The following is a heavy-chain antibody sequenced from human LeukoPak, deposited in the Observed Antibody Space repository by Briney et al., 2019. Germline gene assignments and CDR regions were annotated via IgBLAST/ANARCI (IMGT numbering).Heavy chain of an antibody. CDR2: LSGSGIST. D-gene: IGHD3-9*01. Sequence: GGTLRLSCAASGFPFSNYALTWVRQGPGKGLEWVSGLSGSGISTYYADSVKGRFTISRDNSKNTLYLQMNSLRAEDTAVYYCAKEYDILTGYYAFDIWGQGTMVTVSS. CDR3: AKEYDILTGYYAFDI. J-gene: IGHJ3*02. CDR1: GFPFSNYA. V-gene: IGHV3-23*01.